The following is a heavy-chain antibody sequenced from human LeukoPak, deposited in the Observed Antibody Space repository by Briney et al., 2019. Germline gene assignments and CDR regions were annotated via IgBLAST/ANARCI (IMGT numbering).Heavy chain of an antibody. CDR2: ISSSSSTV. Sequence: GGSLRLSCAASGFTFSSYSMNWVRQAPGKGLEWVSYISSSSSTVYYADSVKGRFTISRDNAKNSLYLQMNSLRAEDTAVYYCARALYSSSFGYYYMDVWGKGTTVTVSS. CDR3: ARALYSSSFGYYYMDV. D-gene: IGHD6-6*01. V-gene: IGHV3-48*01. J-gene: IGHJ6*03. CDR1: GFTFSSYS.